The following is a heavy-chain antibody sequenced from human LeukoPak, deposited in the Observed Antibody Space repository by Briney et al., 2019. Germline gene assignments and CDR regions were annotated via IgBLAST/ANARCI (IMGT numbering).Heavy chain of an antibody. CDR3: ARVNGYSYGYYYYYYMDV. CDR1: GGSFSGYY. D-gene: IGHD5-18*01. CDR2: ISHSGST. V-gene: IGHV4-34*01. Sequence: SETLSLTCAVYGGSFSGYYWSWIRQPPGKGLEWIGEISHSGSTNYNPSLKSRVTISVDTSKNQFSLKLSSVTAADTAVYYCARVNGYSYGYYYYYYMDVWGKGTTVTVSS. J-gene: IGHJ6*03.